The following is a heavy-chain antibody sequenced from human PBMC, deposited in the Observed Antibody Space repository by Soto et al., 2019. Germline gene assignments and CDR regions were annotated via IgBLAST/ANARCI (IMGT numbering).Heavy chain of an antibody. D-gene: IGHD6-13*01. CDR2: INHSGST. J-gene: IGHJ5*02. CDR3: AKGGFRSWYRDNWFDP. CDR1: GGSFSGYY. Sequence: SETLSLTCAVYGGSFSGYYWSWIRQPPGKGLEWIGEINHSGSTNYNPSLKSRVTISVDTSKNQFSLKLSSVTAADTAVYYCAKGGFRSWYRDNWFDPWGQGTLVTVSS. V-gene: IGHV4-34*01.